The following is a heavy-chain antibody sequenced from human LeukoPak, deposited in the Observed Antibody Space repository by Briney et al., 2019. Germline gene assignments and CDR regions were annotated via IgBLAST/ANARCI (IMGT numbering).Heavy chain of an antibody. CDR3: AVTGTPFDY. D-gene: IGHD1-7*01. V-gene: IGHV1-2*06. Sequence: ASVKVSCKASGYIFTGYHMHWVRQAPGQGLEWMGRINPKSGDTNYGQKFKGRVTMTRDTSISTAYMEVSRLKSDDTAVYYCAVTGTPFDYWGQGTLVTVSS. CDR2: INPKSGDT. CDR1: GYIFTGYH. J-gene: IGHJ4*02.